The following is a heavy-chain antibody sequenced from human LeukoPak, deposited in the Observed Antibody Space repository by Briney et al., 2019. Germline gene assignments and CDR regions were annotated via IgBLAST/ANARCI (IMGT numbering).Heavy chain of an antibody. Sequence: PSETLSLTCTVSGASISSTNWWSWVRQPPGKGLEWIGEIYESGNTNYNPSLKSRVTISVDKAKNQFSLKLTSVTAADTAVYYCGRLPGSIYYLDLWGQGTLVTVSS. CDR1: GASISSTNW. CDR2: IYESGNT. D-gene: IGHD6-13*01. V-gene: IGHV4-4*02. J-gene: IGHJ4*02. CDR3: GRLPGSIYYLDL.